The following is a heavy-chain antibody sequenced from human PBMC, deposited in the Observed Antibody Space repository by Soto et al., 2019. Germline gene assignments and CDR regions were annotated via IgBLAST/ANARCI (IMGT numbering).Heavy chain of an antibody. V-gene: IGHV4-30-4*01. J-gene: IGHJ4*02. Sequence: KPSETLSLTCSVSGGSIISDEYYWTWIRQPPGGGLEWIGHVYYTGSTSYSPSLKSRLTISVDTSKNQLSLRLNSVSAADTAVYYCARDRSNSPDLLDSWGRGTLVTVSS. CDR2: VYYTGST. CDR1: GGSIISDEYY. CDR3: ARDRSNSPDLLDS. D-gene: IGHD1-1*01.